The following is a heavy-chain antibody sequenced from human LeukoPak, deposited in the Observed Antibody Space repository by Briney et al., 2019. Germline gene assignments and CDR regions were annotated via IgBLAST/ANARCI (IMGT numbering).Heavy chain of an antibody. Sequence: GGSLRLSCAASGFTFSHFWMSWVRQAPGKGLEWVAYIKKTGSETYYVDSVKGRFTITRDNTRSSLFLQMYSLRAEDTAVYYCARGTAGYHSSYFDYWGQGTLVTVSS. D-gene: IGHD3-16*02. CDR1: GFTFSHFW. CDR3: ARGTAGYHSSYFDY. V-gene: IGHV3-7*01. CDR2: IKKTGSET. J-gene: IGHJ4*02.